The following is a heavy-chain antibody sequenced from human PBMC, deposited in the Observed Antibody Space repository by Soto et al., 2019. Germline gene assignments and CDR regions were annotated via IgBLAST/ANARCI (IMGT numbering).Heavy chain of an antibody. CDR1: GDTFSSYA. V-gene: IGHV1-69*13. CDR2: IIPIFGTA. Sequence: GASLKLGCKASGDTFSSYAISWVRQASRQGLEWMGGIIPIFGTANYAQKFQGRVTITADESTSTAYMELSSLRSEDTAVYYCASGRRGLGYSSSSPFDYWGQATLVTLYS. J-gene: IGHJ4*02. CDR3: ASGRRGLGYSSSSPFDY. D-gene: IGHD6-6*01.